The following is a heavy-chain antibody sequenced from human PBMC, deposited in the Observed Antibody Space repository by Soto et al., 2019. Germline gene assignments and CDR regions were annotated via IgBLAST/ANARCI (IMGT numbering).Heavy chain of an antibody. Sequence: QVQLVESGGGVVQPGRSLRLSCAASGFTFSSYGMHWVRQAPGKGLEWVAVISYDGSNKYYADSVKGRFTISRDNSKNTFYLQKNRLRAEDTVVSYWAKAPNYDFLTVFYPGWSPPGGKGPLVPVSS. J-gene: IGHJ5*02. CDR2: ISYDGSNK. CDR1: GFTFSSYG. D-gene: IGHD3-9*01. CDR3: AKAPNYDFLTVFYPGWSPP. V-gene: IGHV3-30*18.